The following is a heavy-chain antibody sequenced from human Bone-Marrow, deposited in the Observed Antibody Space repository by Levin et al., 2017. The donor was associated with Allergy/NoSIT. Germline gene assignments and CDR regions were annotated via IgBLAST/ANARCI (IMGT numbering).Heavy chain of an antibody. CDR1: GFTVSNNY. CDR2: IYSGGST. J-gene: IGHJ4*02. V-gene: IGHV3-53*01. CDR3: AGGAYDSPLYRRKYHFHY. D-gene: IGHD5-12*01. Sequence: GESLKISCAASGFTVSNNYMTWVRQAPGKGLEWVSIIYSGGSTYYADSVKGRFTISRDNSKNTLFLQMNSLRAEDTAVYYCAGGAYDSPLYRRKYHFHYWGQGTLVTVSS.